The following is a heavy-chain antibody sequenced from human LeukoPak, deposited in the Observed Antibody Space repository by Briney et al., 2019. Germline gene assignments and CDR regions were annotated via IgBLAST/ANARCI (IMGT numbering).Heavy chain of an antibody. Sequence: ASVKVSCKASGYTFTGYYMHWVRQAPGQGLEWMGWINPNSGGTNYAQKFQGRVTITADKSTSTAYMELSSLRSEDTAVYYCARSPVDDSSGWYEGRWFDPWGQGTLVTVSS. CDR3: ARSPVDDSSGWYEGRWFDP. J-gene: IGHJ5*02. CDR2: INPNSGGT. D-gene: IGHD6-19*01. V-gene: IGHV1-2*02. CDR1: GYTFTGYY.